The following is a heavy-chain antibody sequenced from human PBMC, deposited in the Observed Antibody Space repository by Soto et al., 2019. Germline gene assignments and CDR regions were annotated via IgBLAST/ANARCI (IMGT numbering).Heavy chain of an antibody. V-gene: IGHV1-69*01. J-gene: IGHJ6*02. CDR1: GGTFSSYA. CDR2: IIPISDTT. CDR3: ASSQGSSTSLEIYYYYYYGMDV. D-gene: IGHD2-2*01. Sequence: QVQLVQSGAEVKKPGSSVKVSCKASGGTFSSYAISWVRQAPGQGLEWMGGIIPISDTTNYAQKFQGRVTITADESTSTAYMELSSLRSEDTAVYYSASSQGSSTSLEIYYYYYYGMDVWGQGTTVTVSS.